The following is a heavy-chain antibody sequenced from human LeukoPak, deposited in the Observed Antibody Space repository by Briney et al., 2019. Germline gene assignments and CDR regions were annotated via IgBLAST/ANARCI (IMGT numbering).Heavy chain of an antibody. D-gene: IGHD3-10*01. V-gene: IGHV3-11*06. CDR3: ARAYYGSTEHYYYGMDV. Sequence: GGSLRLSCAASGFTFSDYYMSWIRQAPGKGLEWVSYISSSSSYTNYADSVKGRFTISRDNAKNSLCLQMNSLRAEDTAVYYCARAYYGSTEHYYYGMDVWGKGTTVTVSS. CDR2: ISSSSSYT. CDR1: GFTFSDYY. J-gene: IGHJ6*04.